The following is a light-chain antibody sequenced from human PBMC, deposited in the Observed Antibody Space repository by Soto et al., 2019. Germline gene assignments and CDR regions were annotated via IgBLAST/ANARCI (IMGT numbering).Light chain of an antibody. V-gene: IGKV3-11*01. Sequence: EIVLTQSPATLSLSPGERATLSCRASQSISSFLTWYQHKPGQAPRLLIYDASKRATGIPARFSGSGSGTDFTLTISSLEPEDFGVYYCQQRSSWPGTFGLGTKVEIK. J-gene: IGKJ1*01. CDR1: QSISSF. CDR3: QQRSSWPGT. CDR2: DAS.